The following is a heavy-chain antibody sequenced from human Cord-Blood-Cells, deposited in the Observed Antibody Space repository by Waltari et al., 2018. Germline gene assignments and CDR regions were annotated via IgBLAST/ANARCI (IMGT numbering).Heavy chain of an antibody. V-gene: IGHV4-34*01. CDR3: ARTYYDFWSGYYYYYYGMDV. Sequence: QVQLQQWGAGLLKPSETLSLTCAVYGGSFSGYYWSWIRQPPGKGLEWIGEINQSGSTNDNPSLKSRVTISVDTSKNQFSLKLSSVTAADTAVYYCARTYYDFWSGYYYYYYGMDVWGQGTTVTVSS. D-gene: IGHD3-3*01. CDR2: INQSGST. CDR1: GGSFSGYY. J-gene: IGHJ6*02.